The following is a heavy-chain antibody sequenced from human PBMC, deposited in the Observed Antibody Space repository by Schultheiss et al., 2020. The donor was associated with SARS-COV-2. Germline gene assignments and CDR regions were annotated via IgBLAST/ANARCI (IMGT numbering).Heavy chain of an antibody. D-gene: IGHD6-13*01. CDR1: GFTFRTCA. CDR3: AREEDSSSWSPLDY. Sequence: GGSLRLSCAASGFTFRTCAMTWVRQAPGKGLEWVSSISSSSSYIYYADSVKGRFTISRDNAKNSLYLQMNSLRAEDTAVYYCAREEDSSSWSPLDYWGQGTLVTVSS. J-gene: IGHJ4*02. V-gene: IGHV3-21*01. CDR2: ISSSSSYI.